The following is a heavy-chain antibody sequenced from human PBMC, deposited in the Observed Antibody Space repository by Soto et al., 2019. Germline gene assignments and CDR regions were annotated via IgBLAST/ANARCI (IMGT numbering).Heavy chain of an antibody. Sequence: PSQTLSLTCAISGDSVSSNSAAWNWIRQSPSRGLERLGRTYYRSKWYNDYAVSVKSRITINPDTSKNQFSLHLNSVTPETTDRDYCARDYYDSSGYYLCDYWGQGTLVSASS. V-gene: IGHV6-1*01. CDR2: TYYRSKWYN. D-gene: IGHD3-22*01. CDR1: GDSVSSNSAA. CDR3: ARDYYDSSGYYLCDY. J-gene: IGHJ4*02.